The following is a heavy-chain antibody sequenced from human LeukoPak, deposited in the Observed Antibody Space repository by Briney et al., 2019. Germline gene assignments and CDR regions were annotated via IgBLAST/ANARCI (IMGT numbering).Heavy chain of an antibody. CDR3: AETYYDYVWGSYRFDY. Sequence: GGSLRLSCAASGFTFSDYYMSWIRQAPGKGLEWVSYISSSGSTIYYADSVKGRFTISRDNAKNSLYLQMNSLRAEDTAVYYCAETYYDYVWGSYRFDYWGQGTLVTVSS. D-gene: IGHD3-16*02. J-gene: IGHJ4*02. V-gene: IGHV3-11*01. CDR2: ISSSGSTI. CDR1: GFTFSDYY.